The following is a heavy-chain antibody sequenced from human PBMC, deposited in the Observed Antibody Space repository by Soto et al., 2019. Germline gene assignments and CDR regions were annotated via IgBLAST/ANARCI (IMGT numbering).Heavy chain of an antibody. CDR2: IKEDGSEK. CDR1: GFTFSSYS. D-gene: IGHD3-22*01. CDR3: ARDYDSSGYFLHYFDY. V-gene: IGHV3-7*03. J-gene: IGHJ4*02. Sequence: PGGSLRLSCAASGFTFSSYSMSWVRQAPGKGLEWVANIKEDGSEKYSVDSVKGRFIISRDNAKNSMFLQMNNLRAEDTAVYYCARDYDSSGYFLHYFDYRGQGTRVTVSS.